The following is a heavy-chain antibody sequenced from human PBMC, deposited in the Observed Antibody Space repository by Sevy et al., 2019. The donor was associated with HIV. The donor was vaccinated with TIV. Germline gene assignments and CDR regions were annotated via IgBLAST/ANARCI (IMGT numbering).Heavy chain of an antibody. CDR3: ARLQGGWFDP. CDR2: IYYSGST. J-gene: IGHJ5*02. CDR1: GGSISSSSYY. Sequence: SETLSLTCTVSGGSISSSSYYWGWIRQPPGKGLVWIGSIYYSGSTYYNPSLKSRVTISVDTSKNQFSLKLSSVTAADTAVSYCARLQGGWFDPWGQGTLVTVSS. V-gene: IGHV4-39*01.